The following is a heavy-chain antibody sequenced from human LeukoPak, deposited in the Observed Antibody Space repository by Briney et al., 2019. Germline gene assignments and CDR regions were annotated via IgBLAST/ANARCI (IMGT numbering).Heavy chain of an antibody. CDR3: ANSGGYSYGPYGMDV. V-gene: IGHV3-43*02. CDR2: ISGDGGST. D-gene: IGHD5-18*01. Sequence: GGSLRLSCAASGFTFDDYAMHWVRQAPGKGLEWVSLISGDGGSTYYADSVKGRFTISRDNSKNSLYLQMNSLRTEDTALYYCANSGGYSYGPYGMDVWGQGTTVTVSS. CDR1: GFTFDDYA. J-gene: IGHJ6*02.